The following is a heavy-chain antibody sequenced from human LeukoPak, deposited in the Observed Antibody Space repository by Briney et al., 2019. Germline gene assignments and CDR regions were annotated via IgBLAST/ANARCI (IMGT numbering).Heavy chain of an antibody. D-gene: IGHD6-13*01. V-gene: IGHV4-61*01. CDR2: IYYSGST. Sequence: SETLSLTCAVSGYSISSGYYWSWIRQPPGKGLEWIGYIYYSGSTNYNPSLKSRVTISVDTSKNQFSLKLSSVTAADTAVYYCARVDPIAAHFDLWGRGTLVTVSS. CDR1: GYSISSGYY. J-gene: IGHJ2*01. CDR3: ARVDPIAAHFDL.